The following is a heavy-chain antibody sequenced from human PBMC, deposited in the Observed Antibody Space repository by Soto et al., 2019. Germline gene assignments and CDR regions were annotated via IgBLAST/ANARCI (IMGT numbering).Heavy chain of an antibody. CDR1: GFTFSSYA. J-gene: IGHJ6*02. CDR3: AKGEGPSQLPWNDYYYGMDV. V-gene: IGHV3-23*01. Sequence: GGSLRLSCAASGFTFSSYAMSWVRQAPGKGLEWVSAISGSGGSTYYADSVKGRFTISRDNSKNTLYLQMNSLRAEDTAVYYCAKGEGPSQLPWNDYYYGMDVWGQGTTVTVSS. CDR2: ISGSGGST. D-gene: IGHD2-2*01.